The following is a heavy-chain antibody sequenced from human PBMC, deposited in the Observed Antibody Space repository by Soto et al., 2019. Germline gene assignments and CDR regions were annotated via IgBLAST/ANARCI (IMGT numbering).Heavy chain of an antibody. V-gene: IGHV1-3*01. Sequence: QVQLVQSGAEVKKPGASVKVSCKASGYTFTSYAMHWVRQAPGQRLEWMGWINAGNGNTKYSQKFQGRVTITRDTSASTAYMELSSLRSEDTAVYYCARALDSGYDSWFDPWGQGTLVTVSS. CDR3: ARALDSGYDSWFDP. CDR2: INAGNGNT. D-gene: IGHD5-12*01. CDR1: GYTFTSYA. J-gene: IGHJ5*02.